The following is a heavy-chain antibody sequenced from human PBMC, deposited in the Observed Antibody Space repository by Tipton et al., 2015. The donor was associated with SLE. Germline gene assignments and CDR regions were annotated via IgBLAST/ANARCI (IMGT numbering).Heavy chain of an antibody. CDR2: IYYSGRT. Sequence: TLSLTCTVSGGSISSYYWSWIRQPPGKGLEWIGYIYYSGRTNYNPSLKSRVTISVDTSKNQFSLKLSSVTAADTAVYYCASLNLAVAGFDYWGQGTLVTVSS. CDR3: ASLNLAVAGFDY. J-gene: IGHJ4*02. D-gene: IGHD6-19*01. CDR1: GGSISSYY. V-gene: IGHV4-59*08.